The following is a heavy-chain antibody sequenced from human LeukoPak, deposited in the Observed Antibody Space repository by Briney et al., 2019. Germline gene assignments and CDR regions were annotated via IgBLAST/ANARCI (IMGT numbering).Heavy chain of an antibody. Sequence: GGSLRLSCAASGFTFSSYSMNWVRQAPRKGLEWVSSISSSSTYIYYADSVKGRFTISRDNAKNSLYLQMNSLRAEDTAVYYCARVKVRGMDVWGQGTTVTVSS. CDR1: GFTFSSYS. V-gene: IGHV3-21*01. J-gene: IGHJ6*02. CDR3: ARVKVRGMDV. CDR2: ISSSSTYI.